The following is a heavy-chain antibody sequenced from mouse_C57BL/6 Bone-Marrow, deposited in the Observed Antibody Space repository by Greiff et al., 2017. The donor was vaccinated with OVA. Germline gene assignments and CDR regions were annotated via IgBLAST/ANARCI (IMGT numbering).Heavy chain of an antibody. CDR2: INPNNGGT. CDR1: GYTFTDYY. V-gene: IGHV1-26*01. Sequence: VQLQQSGPELVKPGASVKISCKASGYTFTDYYMNWVKQSHGKSLEWIGDINPNNGGTSYNQKFKGKATLTVDKSSSTAYMELRSLTSEDSAVYDCVTYGSGYGWYFDVWGKGTTVTVSS. D-gene: IGHD1-1*01. CDR3: VTYGSGYGWYFDV. J-gene: IGHJ1*03.